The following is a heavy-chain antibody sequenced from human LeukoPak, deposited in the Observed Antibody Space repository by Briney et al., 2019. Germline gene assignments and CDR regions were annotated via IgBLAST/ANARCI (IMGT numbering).Heavy chain of an antibody. Sequence: GSLRLSCAASGFAFSSYAMSWVRQAPGTGLEWVSAISGSGGSTYYADSVKGRFTISRDNSKNTLYLQMNSLRAEDTAVYYCAKGLYDFWSGYQYYFDYWGQGTLVTVSS. CDR2: ISGSGGST. V-gene: IGHV3-23*01. D-gene: IGHD3-3*01. CDR3: AKGLYDFWSGYQYYFDY. J-gene: IGHJ4*02. CDR1: GFAFSSYA.